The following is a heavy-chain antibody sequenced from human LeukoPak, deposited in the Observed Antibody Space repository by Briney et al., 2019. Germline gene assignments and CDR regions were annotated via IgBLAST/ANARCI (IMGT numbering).Heavy chain of an antibody. V-gene: IGHV1-8*01. D-gene: IGHD4-23*01. Sequence: ASVKVSCKASGYTFTSYDLNWVRQVAGQGLEWLGWMSPNTGKTGYAQKFQGRVTMTRDTSIDTAYMELSSLSSEDTAIYYCARDYGGNSGRFDPWGQGTLVTVSS. CDR1: GYTFTSYD. J-gene: IGHJ5*02. CDR3: ARDYGGNSGRFDP. CDR2: MSPNTGKT.